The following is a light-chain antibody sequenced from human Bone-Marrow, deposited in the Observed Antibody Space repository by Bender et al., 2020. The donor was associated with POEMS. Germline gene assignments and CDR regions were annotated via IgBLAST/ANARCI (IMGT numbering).Light chain of an antibody. Sequence: QLVLTQSPSASASLGASVKLTCTLSSGHSSNAIAWHQQQPEKGPRYLMKLNSDGSHNKGDGIPDRFSGSSSGAERYLTISGLQSEDEADYYCQTWGAGTWVFGGGTKLTVL. CDR3: QTWGAGTWV. V-gene: IGLV4-69*01. J-gene: IGLJ3*02. CDR1: SGHSSNA. CDR2: LNSDGSH.